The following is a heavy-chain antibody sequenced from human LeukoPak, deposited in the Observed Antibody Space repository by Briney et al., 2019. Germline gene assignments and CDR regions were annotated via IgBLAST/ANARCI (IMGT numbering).Heavy chain of an antibody. V-gene: IGHV3-30*04. CDR2: ISYDGSNK. CDR1: GLTFSSYA. J-gene: IGHJ3*02. Sequence: PGRSLRLSCAASGLTFSSYAMHWVRQAPGKGLEWAAVISYDGSNKYYADSVKGRFTISGDKSKNTLYLQMNSLRPEDTAFYYCARGPGPIAGAKNPFDIWGQGTMVTVSS. CDR3: ARGPGPIAGAKNPFDI. D-gene: IGHD1-26*01.